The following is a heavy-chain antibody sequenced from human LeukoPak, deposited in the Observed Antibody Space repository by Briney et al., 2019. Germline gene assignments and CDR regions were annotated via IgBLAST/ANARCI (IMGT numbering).Heavy chain of an antibody. V-gene: IGHV1-18*04. CDR3: ARDGIIAAAGIDYFDY. CDR1: GYTFTSYG. D-gene: IGHD6-13*01. Sequence: ASVKVSCKASGYTFTSYGISWVRQAPGQGLEWMGWNRAYNGNTNYAQKLQGRVTMTTDTSTSTAYMELRSLRSDDTAVYYCARDGIIAAAGIDYFDYWGQGTLVTVSS. CDR2: NRAYNGNT. J-gene: IGHJ4*02.